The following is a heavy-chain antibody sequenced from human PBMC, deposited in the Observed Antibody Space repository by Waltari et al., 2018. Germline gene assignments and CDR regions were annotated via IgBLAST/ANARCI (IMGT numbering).Heavy chain of an antibody. J-gene: IGHJ6*03. D-gene: IGHD2-2*01. CDR1: GYTFTNYA. Sequence: QDLLMQSGTEVKLPVASVKVSCKTSGYTFTNYAFSWVRQAPGQRLVWIGWVSSFNRNTLVSQKVQGRVTRTTDSSTRTAFMELRSLTSDDTAVYCCAREAWTNNQPPYYMDVWGAGTTVIISS. V-gene: IGHV1-18*01. CDR2: VSSFNRNT. CDR3: AREAWTNNQPPYYMDV.